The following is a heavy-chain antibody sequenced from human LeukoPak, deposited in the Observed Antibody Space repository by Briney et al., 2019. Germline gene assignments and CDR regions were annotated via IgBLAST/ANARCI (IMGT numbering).Heavy chain of an antibody. CDR1: GFTFDDYA. D-gene: IGHD2-15*01. Sequence: GGSLRLSCAASGFTFDDYAMHWVRQAPGKGLDWVSSISWNSGSIVYADSVKGRFTISRDNAKNSLYLQMNSLRTEDTALYYCAKDRGGGSGYGMDVWGQGTTVTVSS. V-gene: IGHV3-9*01. CDR2: ISWNSGSI. CDR3: AKDRGGGSGYGMDV. J-gene: IGHJ6*02.